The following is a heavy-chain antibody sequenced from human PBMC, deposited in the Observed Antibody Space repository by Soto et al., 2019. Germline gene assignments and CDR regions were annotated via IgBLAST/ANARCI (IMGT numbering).Heavy chain of an antibody. Sequence: QVQLQESGPGLVKPSETLSLTCTVSGGSITNYYCSWFRQPPGKGLEWIGYINYDGYSAYNLYLKRRVTLSMDASKTQFSLMLESVTATDTAVYYCARHGFGPLHGLVDVWGPGTTVVVSS. CDR1: GGSITNYY. CDR3: ARHGFGPLHGLVDV. D-gene: IGHD3-10*01. J-gene: IGHJ6*02. CDR2: INYDGYS. V-gene: IGHV4-59*08.